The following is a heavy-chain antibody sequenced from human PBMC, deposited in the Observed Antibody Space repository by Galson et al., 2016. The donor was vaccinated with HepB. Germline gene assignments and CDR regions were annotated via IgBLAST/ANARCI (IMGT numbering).Heavy chain of an antibody. CDR3: PRALYRTKPPSAPTPFHS. V-gene: IGHV1-46*01. Sequence: SVKVSCKASGHTFTAYYMHWLRQAPGQGLEWMGIINPSDATTNFAQKFQARVTVTGDTSTSTVHMELSSLRSEDTAVYYCPRALYRTKPPSAPTPFHSWGQGTLVTVSS. J-gene: IGHJ5*01. CDR1: GHTFTAYY. D-gene: IGHD3-16*01. CDR2: INPSDATT.